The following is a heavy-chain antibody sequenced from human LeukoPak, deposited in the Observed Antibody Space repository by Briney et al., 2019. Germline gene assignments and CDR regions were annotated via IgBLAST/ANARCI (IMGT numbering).Heavy chain of an antibody. CDR3: ARFAAGGSYYYYMDV. D-gene: IGHD6-25*01. CDR2: IGTSSTTI. V-gene: IGHV3-48*01. J-gene: IGHJ6*03. CDR1: GFTFSSYT. Sequence: GGSLRLSCAASGFTFSSYTMNWVRQPPGKGLEWVSNIGTSSTTIYYADSVKGRFTISRDNAKDSLYLQMNSLRADDTAVYYCARFAAGGSYYYYMDVWGKGTTVTVSS.